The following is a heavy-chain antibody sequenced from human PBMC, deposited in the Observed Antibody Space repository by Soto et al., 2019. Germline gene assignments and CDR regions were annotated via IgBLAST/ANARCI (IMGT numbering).Heavy chain of an antibody. J-gene: IGHJ5*02. CDR1: GGSISSHY. D-gene: IGHD3-3*01. Sequence: SETLSLTCTVSGGSISSHYWSWIRQPPGQGLEWIGYIYYSGSTNYNPSLKSRVTISVDTSKNQFSLKLSSVTAADTAVYYCARTRNYDFWSGDTPFDPWGQGTLVTVSS. CDR3: ARTRNYDFWSGDTPFDP. CDR2: IYYSGST. V-gene: IGHV4-59*11.